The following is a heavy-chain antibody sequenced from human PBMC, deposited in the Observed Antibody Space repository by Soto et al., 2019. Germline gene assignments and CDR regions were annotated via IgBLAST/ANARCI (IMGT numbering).Heavy chain of an antibody. Sequence: ASVKVSCKASGYTFTIYGISWVLQAPGQGLEWMGWISAYNGNTNYAQKLQGRVTMTTDTSTSTAYMELRSLRSDDTAVYYFVIHRYCDILNLFDPCGQGSLVTVS. CDR1: GYTFTIYG. CDR3: VIHRYCDILNLFDP. D-gene: IGHD3-9*01. V-gene: IGHV1-18*01. J-gene: IGHJ5*02. CDR2: ISAYNGNT.